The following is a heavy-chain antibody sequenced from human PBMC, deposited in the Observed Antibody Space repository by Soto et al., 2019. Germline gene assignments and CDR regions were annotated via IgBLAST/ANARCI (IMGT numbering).Heavy chain of an antibody. CDR1: GFTVSSNY. CDR3: ARDSDCSGGSCYSSAFDI. Sequence: EVQLVESGGGLVQPGGSLRLSCAASGFTVSSNYMSWVRQAPGKGLEWVSVIYSGGSTYYADSVKGRFTISRDNSKNTLYLQMNSLRVEDTAVYYCARDSDCSGGSCYSSAFDIWGQGTMVTVSS. D-gene: IGHD2-15*01. V-gene: IGHV3-66*01. CDR2: IYSGGST. J-gene: IGHJ3*02.